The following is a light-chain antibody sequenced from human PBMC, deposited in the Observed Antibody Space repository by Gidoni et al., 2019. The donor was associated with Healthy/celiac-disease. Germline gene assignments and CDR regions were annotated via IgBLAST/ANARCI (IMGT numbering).Light chain of an antibody. Sequence: SALTQPRSVSGSPGQSVTISCTGTSSDVGGYNYVSWYQQHPGKAPKLMICDVSKRPSGVPDRFSGSKSGNTASLTISGLQAEDEADYYCCSYAGSYTNWVFGGGTELTVL. CDR1: SSDVGGYNY. V-gene: IGLV2-11*01. CDR2: DVS. J-gene: IGLJ3*02. CDR3: CSYAGSYTNWV.